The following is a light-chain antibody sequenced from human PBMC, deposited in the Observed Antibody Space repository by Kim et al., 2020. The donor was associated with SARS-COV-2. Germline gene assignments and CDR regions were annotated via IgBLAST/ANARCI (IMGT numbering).Light chain of an antibody. V-gene: IGKV1-17*01. J-gene: IGKJ5*01. CDR2: GAS. CDR1: QDIRND. Sequence: ASEGARVTMHCRASQDIRNDLGWYEPSPGRATKRLIYGASSLRSGGPSMFSGSGSGTEFTLTCSSVQPGGFATYFCLQHSTYPITFGRGARLEIK. CDR3: LQHSTYPIT.